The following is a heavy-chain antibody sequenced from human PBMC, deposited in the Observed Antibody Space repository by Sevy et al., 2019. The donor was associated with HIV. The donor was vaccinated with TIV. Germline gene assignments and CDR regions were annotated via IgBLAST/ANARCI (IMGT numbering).Heavy chain of an antibody. CDR1: GFSFSSYG. J-gene: IGHJ4*02. V-gene: IGHV3-33*01. Sequence: GGSLRLSCAASGFSFSSYGMHWVRQAPGKGLEWLAVIWFDGSNEYYADSVKGRFTISRDIAKNTLYLQLNSLRAEDTAVYNCARDLEFHGYREYGPELNPDYWGRGPLVTVSS. CDR2: IWFDGSNE. CDR3: ARDLEFHGYREYGPELNPDY. D-gene: IGHD5-12*01.